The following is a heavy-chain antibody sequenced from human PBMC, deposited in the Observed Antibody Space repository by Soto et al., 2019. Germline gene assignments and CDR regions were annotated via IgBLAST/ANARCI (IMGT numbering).Heavy chain of an antibody. V-gene: IGHV4-4*02. CDR3: ARVRQGCSANNCYFDP. J-gene: IGHJ5*01. CDR2: VHISGHS. Sequence: QVHLQESGPGLVAPSGTLSLTCTLSGGSVRAPDWWNWGRQSPDKGLEWIAEVHISGHSNYNPSLRSRVSVSIDSSKNQFYLNLNYVTAADTAIYYCARVRQGCSANNCYFDPWGQGTQVTISS. D-gene: IGHD1-1*01. CDR1: GGSVRAPDW.